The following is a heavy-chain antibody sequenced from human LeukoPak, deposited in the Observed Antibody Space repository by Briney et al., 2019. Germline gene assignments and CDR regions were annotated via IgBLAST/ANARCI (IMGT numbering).Heavy chain of an antibody. J-gene: IGHJ4*02. CDR3: ARDQRVTARPDIDY. CDR2: ISRDGSST. Sequence: GGSLRLSRAASRFTFRNHWMHWVRQTPGKGLVWVSRISRDGSSTTYADSVECRFTISRDNAKNTLYLQMNNLRAQDTAMYYCARDQRVTARPDIDYWGRGTLVIVSS. CDR1: RFTFRNHW. V-gene: IGHV3-74*03. D-gene: IGHD6-6*01.